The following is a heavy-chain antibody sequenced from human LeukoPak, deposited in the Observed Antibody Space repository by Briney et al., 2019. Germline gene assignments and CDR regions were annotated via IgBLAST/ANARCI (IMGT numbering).Heavy chain of an antibody. J-gene: IGHJ3*02. Sequence: SETLSLTCAVSGGSISSDGYSWSWIRQPPGKGLEWIGYIYHSGSTYYNPSLKSRVTISVDRSKNQFSLKLSSVTAADTAVYYCARDSSGFSAFDIWGQGTMVTVSS. CDR1: GGSISSDGYS. CDR3: ARDSSGFSAFDI. CDR2: IYHSGST. V-gene: IGHV4-30-2*01.